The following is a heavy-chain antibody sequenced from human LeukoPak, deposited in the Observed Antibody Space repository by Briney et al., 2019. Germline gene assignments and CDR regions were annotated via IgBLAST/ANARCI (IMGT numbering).Heavy chain of an antibody. V-gene: IGHV4-34*01. Sequence: SETLSLTYAVYGGSFSGYYWSWIRQPPGKGLEWIGEINHSGSTNYNPSLKSRVTISVDTSKNQFSLKLSSVTAADTAVYYCARELIFGVVMHRSGFDYWGQGTLVTVSS. CDR3: ARELIFGVVMHRSGFDY. D-gene: IGHD3-3*01. CDR2: INHSGST. J-gene: IGHJ4*02. CDR1: GGSFSGYY.